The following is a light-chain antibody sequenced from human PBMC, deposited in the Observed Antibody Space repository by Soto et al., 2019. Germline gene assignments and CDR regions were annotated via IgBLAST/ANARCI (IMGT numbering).Light chain of an antibody. CDR1: STDVGPYNR. J-gene: IGLJ2*01. CDR3: SSYTITTTVV. V-gene: IGLV2-18*02. CDR2: EVN. Sequence: QSALTQPPSVSGSPGQSVTISCTGTSTDVGPYNRVSWYQQPPGTAPKLIIYEVNNRPSGVPDHFSGSKSGNTASLTISGLQAEDEADYYCSSYTITTTVVFGGGTKLTVL.